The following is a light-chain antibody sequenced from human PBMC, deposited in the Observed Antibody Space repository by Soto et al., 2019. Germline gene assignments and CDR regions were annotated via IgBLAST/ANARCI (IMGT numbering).Light chain of an antibody. V-gene: IGKV3-20*01. Sequence: EIVLTQSPGTLSLSPGERATLSCRASQTVSTNSLAWYRRKPGQAPRLLIYGASNRATDIPRRFSGSGSGTDFTLTITRLEPEDFAVYYCHQYGNSPPTFGPGTGVE. CDR3: HQYGNSPPT. CDR2: GAS. J-gene: IGKJ1*01. CDR1: QTVSTNS.